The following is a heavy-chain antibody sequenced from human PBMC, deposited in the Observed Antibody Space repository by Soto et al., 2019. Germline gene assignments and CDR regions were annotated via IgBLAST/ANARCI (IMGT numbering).Heavy chain of an antibody. CDR1: GYTFTSYG. Sequence: ASVKVSCKASGYTFTSYGISWVRQAPGQGLEWMGWISAYNGNTNYAQKLQGRVTMTTDTSTSTAYMELRSLRSDDTAVYYCARTISRSWYRGYYYYGMDVWGQGTTVTVSS. CDR2: ISAYNGNT. CDR3: ARTISRSWYRGYYYYGMDV. J-gene: IGHJ6*02. D-gene: IGHD6-13*01. V-gene: IGHV1-18*01.